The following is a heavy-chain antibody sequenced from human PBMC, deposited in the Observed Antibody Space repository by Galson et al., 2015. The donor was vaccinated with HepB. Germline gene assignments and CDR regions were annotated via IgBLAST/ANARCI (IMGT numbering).Heavy chain of an antibody. D-gene: IGHD2-21*02. CDR1: GFTFSSYA. V-gene: IGHV3-30-3*01. CDR3: ARGHVQAYCGGDCHHGYFDL. J-gene: IGHJ2*01. Sequence: SLRLSCEASGFTFSSYAMHWVRQAPGKGLEWVAVISYDGSNKYYADSVKGRFTISRDNSKNTLYLQMNSLRAEDTAVYYCARGHVQAYCGGDCHHGYFDLWGRGTLVTVSS. CDR2: ISYDGSNK.